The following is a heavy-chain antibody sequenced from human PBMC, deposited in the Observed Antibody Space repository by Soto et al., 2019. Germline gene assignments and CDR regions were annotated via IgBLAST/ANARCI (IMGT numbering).Heavy chain of an antibody. CDR2: INHTGST. V-gene: IGHV4-34*01. CDR1: GGSFSGYY. Sequence: QVQLQQWGAGLLKPSETLSLTCAGYGGSFSGYYWSWIRQPPGKGLEWIGEINHTGSTNYNPSLTTRVTISVETYQTQFSLKLSSGTAADTAVYYGARGAGPVVAAAHRWFAPGGQRTLVTVSS. D-gene: IGHD2-15*01. J-gene: IGHJ5*02. CDR3: ARGAGPVVAAAHRWFAP.